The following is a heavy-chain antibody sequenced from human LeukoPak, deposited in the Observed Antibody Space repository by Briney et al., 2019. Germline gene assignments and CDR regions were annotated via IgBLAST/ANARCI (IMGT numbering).Heavy chain of an antibody. CDR3: ARIGYSSSSYDY. J-gene: IGHJ4*02. CDR2: IKEDGSTK. D-gene: IGHD6-6*01. CDR1: GFTFSNYW. V-gene: IGHV3-7*01. Sequence: GGSLRLSRAASGFTFSNYWMSWVRQAPGKGLEWVANIKEDGSTKYYVDSVKGRFTISRANAKNSVYLQISSLRVEDTAVYYCARIGYSSSSYDYWGQGTLVTVSS.